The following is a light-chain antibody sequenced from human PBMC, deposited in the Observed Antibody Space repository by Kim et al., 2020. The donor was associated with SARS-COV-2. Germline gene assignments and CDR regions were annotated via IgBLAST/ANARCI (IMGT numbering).Light chain of an antibody. V-gene: IGLV3-1*01. CDR1: LLGETY. J-gene: IGLJ2*01. CDR3: QAWDSSVADVV. Sequence: SYELTQPPSVSVSPGQTARITCSGDLLGETYARWYQQKPGQSPVLVIYEDSKRPSGIPERFSGSNSGNTATLTISGTQEMDEADYYCQAWDSSVADVVFGGGTKRTV. CDR2: EDS.